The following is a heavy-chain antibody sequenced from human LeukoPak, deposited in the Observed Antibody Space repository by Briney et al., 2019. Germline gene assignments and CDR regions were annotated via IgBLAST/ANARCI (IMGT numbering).Heavy chain of an antibody. V-gene: IGHV3-33*01. J-gene: IGHJ3*02. D-gene: IGHD3-16*01. CDR3: ARDDALGDNALDI. CDR1: GFTFSSYG. Sequence: GRSLRLSCAASGFTFSSYGMHWVRQAPGKGLEWVAVILNDGSQEKYADSVKGRFTISRDNSKNTLFLQMNSLRAEDTAVYYCARDDALGDNALDIWGQGTMVTVSS. CDR2: ILNDGSQE.